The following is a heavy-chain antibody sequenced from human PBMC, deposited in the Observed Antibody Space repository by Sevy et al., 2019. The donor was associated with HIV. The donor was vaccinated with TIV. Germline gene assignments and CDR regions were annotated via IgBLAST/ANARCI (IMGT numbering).Heavy chain of an antibody. Sequence: ASVKVSCKASGYTFTGQYIHWVRQAPGQGLEWMGWINPNSGNTNYAQEFQVRVTMTRDTSISTAYMELSGLKSDDTAVYYCSRDLRLRGYSYGCFDYWGQGTLVTVSS. CDR1: GYTFTGQY. CDR3: SRDLRLRGYSYGCFDY. CDR2: INPNSGNT. J-gene: IGHJ4*02. D-gene: IGHD5-18*01. V-gene: IGHV1-2*02.